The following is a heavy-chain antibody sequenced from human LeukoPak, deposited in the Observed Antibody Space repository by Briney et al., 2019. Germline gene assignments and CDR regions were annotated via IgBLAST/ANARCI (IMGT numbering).Heavy chain of an antibody. Sequence: GRSLRLSCAASGFTFSSYAMHWVRQAPGKGLEWVAVISYDGSNKYYADSVKGRFTISRDNSKNTLYLQMNSLRAEDTAVYYCARVDCSSTSCYDYYYYGMDVWGQGTTVTVSS. CDR2: ISYDGSNK. V-gene: IGHV3-30-3*01. CDR3: ARVDCSSTSCYDYYYYGMDV. CDR1: GFTFSSYA. J-gene: IGHJ6*02. D-gene: IGHD2-2*01.